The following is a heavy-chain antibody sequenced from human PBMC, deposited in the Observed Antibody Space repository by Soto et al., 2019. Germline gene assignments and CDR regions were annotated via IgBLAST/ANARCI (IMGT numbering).Heavy chain of an antibody. D-gene: IGHD5-12*01. CDR1: GFTFSSYN. V-gene: IGHV3-21*01. CDR3: ARGWLRDPWMN. Sequence: EVQLVESGGDLVKPGGSLSLSCAASGFTFSSYNMNWVRQAPGKGLEWLSSISSRSTSIYYAHSVKGRFTISRDNARNSLYLQINSLRAEDTAVYYCARGWLRDPWMNWGQGTLVTVSS. CDR2: ISSRSTSI. J-gene: IGHJ4*02.